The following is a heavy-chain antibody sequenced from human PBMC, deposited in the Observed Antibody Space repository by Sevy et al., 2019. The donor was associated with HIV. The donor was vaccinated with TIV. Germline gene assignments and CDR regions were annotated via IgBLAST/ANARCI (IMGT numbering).Heavy chain of an antibody. CDR2: IYYSGST. CDR1: GGSISSSSYY. Sequence: SETLSLTCIVSGGSISSSSYYWGWIRQPPGKGLEWIGSIYYSGSTYYNPSLKSRVTISVDTSKNQFSLKLSSVTAADTAVYYCARGDIVVVVAATVTGYFQHWGQGTLVTVSS. CDR3: ARGDIVVVVAATVTGYFQH. J-gene: IGHJ1*01. D-gene: IGHD2-15*01. V-gene: IGHV4-39*01.